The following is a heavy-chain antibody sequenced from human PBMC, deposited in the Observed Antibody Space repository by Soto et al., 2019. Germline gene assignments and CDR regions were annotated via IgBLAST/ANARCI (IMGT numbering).Heavy chain of an antibody. CDR1: GFSINSGYF. CDR2: VYRSGNT. V-gene: IGHV4-38-2*01. CDR3: ARALGSYYNSGARYFDY. Sequence: SEILSLTCAVSGFSINSGYFWGWIRQTPEKGLEYIGSVYRSGNTYYNPSLRGRVTVSVDTSKNQFSLKLNSVTAADTAVYYCARALGSYYNSGARYFDYWGQGTLVTVSS. D-gene: IGHD3-10*01. J-gene: IGHJ4*02.